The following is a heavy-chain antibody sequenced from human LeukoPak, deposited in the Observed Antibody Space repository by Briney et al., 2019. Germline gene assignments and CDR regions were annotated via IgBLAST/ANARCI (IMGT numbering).Heavy chain of an antibody. CDR2: IYDSGST. V-gene: IGHV4-59*01. CDR1: GGSISSYY. D-gene: IGHD3-10*01. CDR3: AREPLYYGSGSGFDY. J-gene: IGHJ4*02. Sequence: PSETLSLTCTVSGGSISSYYWNWIRQPPGKGLEWIGYIYDSGSTNYNPSLKSRFTISLDTSKNQFSLKLRSVTAADTAVYYCAREPLYYGSGSGFDYWGQGTLVTVSS.